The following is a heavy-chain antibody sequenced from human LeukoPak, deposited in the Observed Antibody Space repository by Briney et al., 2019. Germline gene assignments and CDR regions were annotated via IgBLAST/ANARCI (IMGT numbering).Heavy chain of an antibody. CDR2: ISYSGSS. V-gene: IGHV4-59*12. D-gene: IGHD1-26*01. Sequence: SETLSLTCTVSGGSISSYYWSWIRQPPGKGLEWIGYISYSGSSNYNPSLKSRVSISVDTSKNQFSLKLSSVTAADTAVYYCAMGGNNWFDPWGQGTLVTVSS. CDR1: GGSISSYY. CDR3: AMGGNNWFDP. J-gene: IGHJ5*02.